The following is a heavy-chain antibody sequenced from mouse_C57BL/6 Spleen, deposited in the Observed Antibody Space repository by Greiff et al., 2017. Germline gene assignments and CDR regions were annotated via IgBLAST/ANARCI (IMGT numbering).Heavy chain of an antibody. CDR3: TRSYYYGSPYYFDY. V-gene: IGHV1-15*01. CDR1: GYTFTDYE. D-gene: IGHD1-1*01. Sequence: QVQLQQSGAELVRPGASVTLSCKASGYTFTDYEMHWVKQTPVHGLEWIGAIDPETGGTAYNQKFKGKAILTADKSSSTAYMELRSLTSEDSAVYYCTRSYYYGSPYYFDYWGQGTTLTVSS. J-gene: IGHJ2*01. CDR2: IDPETGGT.